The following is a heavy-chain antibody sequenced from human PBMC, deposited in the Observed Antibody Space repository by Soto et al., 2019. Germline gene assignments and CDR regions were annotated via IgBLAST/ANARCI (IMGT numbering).Heavy chain of an antibody. CDR2: ISYDGSNK. CDR3: ARATDYGDYTQLDY. V-gene: IGHV3-30-3*01. D-gene: IGHD4-17*01. Sequence: QVQLVESGGGVVQPGRSLRLSCAASGFTFSSYAMHWVRQAPGKGLEWVAVISYDGSNKYYADSVKGRFTISRDNSKNTLYLQMNSLRAEDTTVYYCARATDYGDYTQLDYWGQGTLVTVSS. CDR1: GFTFSSYA. J-gene: IGHJ4*02.